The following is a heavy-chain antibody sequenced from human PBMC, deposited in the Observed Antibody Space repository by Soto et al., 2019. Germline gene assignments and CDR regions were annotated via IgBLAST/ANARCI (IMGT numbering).Heavy chain of an antibody. CDR2: ITGNGLNS. D-gene: IGHD6-19*01. CDR1: GFTFDSHA. J-gene: IGHJ4*02. CDR3: SKAYIAVAVPDY. Sequence: GGSLRLSCAASGFTFDSHAMGWVRLAPGKGLEWISSITGNGLNSYYANSVKGRFTISRDSSKKMLYLHMNDVGAEDTAIYYCSKAYIAVAVPDYWGQGTLVTVSS. V-gene: IGHV3-23*01.